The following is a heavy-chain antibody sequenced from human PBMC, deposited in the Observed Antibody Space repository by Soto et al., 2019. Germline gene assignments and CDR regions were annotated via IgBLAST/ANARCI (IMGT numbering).Heavy chain of an antibody. Sequence: ASVKVSCKASGGGNLRDYRTTWVRRAPGQGLEWMGGIIPKLGSANYAQNFQGRVTVTADESTNTAYMDLSSLIFDDTAVYYCALGYCTNGVCDPNYYGEDVWSQGTTVTVSS. CDR3: ALGYCTNGVCDPNYYGEDV. CDR1: GGGNLRDYR. CDR2: IIPKLGSA. D-gene: IGHD2-8*01. J-gene: IGHJ6*02. V-gene: IGHV1-69*13.